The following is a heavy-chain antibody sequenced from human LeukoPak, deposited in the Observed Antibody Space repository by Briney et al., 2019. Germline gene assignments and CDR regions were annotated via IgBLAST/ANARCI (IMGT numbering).Heavy chain of an antibody. CDR2: IRYDGSNK. V-gene: IGHV3-30*02. Sequence: GSLRLSCAASGFTFSSYGMHWVRQAPGKGLEWVAFIRYDGSNKYYADSVKGRFTISRDNSKNTLYLQMNSLRAEDTAVYYCAKAEYYDFWSGLGIWGQGTMVTVSS. D-gene: IGHD3-3*01. J-gene: IGHJ3*02. CDR3: AKAEYYDFWSGLGI. CDR1: GFTFSSYG.